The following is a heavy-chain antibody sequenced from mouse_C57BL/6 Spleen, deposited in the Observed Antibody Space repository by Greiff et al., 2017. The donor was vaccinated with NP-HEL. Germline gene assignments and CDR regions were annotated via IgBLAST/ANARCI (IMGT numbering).Heavy chain of an antibody. J-gene: IGHJ4*01. V-gene: IGHV1-69*01. CDR3: ARGDRYYNYAMDY. D-gene: IGHD2-3*01. CDR2: IDPSDSYT. CDR1: GYTFTSYW. Sequence: VQLQQPGAELVMPGASVKLSCKASGYTFTSYWMHWVKQRPGQGLEWIGEIDPSDSYTNYNQKFKGKSTLTVDKSSSTAYMQLSSLTSEDSAVYYCARGDRYYNYAMDYWGQGTSVTVSS.